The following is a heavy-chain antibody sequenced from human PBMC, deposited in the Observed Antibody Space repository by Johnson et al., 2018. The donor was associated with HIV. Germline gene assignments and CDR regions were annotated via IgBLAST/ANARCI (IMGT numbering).Heavy chain of an antibody. J-gene: IGHJ3*02. V-gene: IGHV3-23*04. CDR1: GFTFSPFT. Sequence: VQLVESGGGLGQPGGSLRLSCASSGFTFSPFTMSWVRQAPGKGLQWISAISASGASAFYADSVKGRFTMSRDNSQDTLYLQMNSLRAEDTALYYCARAHSGSPGAFDIWGQGTMVTVSS. CDR2: ISASGASA. CDR3: ARAHSGSPGAFDI. D-gene: IGHD1-26*01.